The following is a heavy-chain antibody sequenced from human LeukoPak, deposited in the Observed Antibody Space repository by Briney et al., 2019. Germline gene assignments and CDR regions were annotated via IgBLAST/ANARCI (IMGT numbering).Heavy chain of an antibody. Sequence: SETLSLTCTVSGGSISSGSYYCSWIRQPAGKGLEWIGHIYKSGSTNYNPSLKSRVTVSVDTSKNQFSLKLSSVTAADTAVYYCARVYGSGSFLADYWGQGTLVTVSS. CDR3: ARVYGSGSFLADY. CDR1: GGSISSGSYY. V-gene: IGHV4-61*09. D-gene: IGHD3-10*01. CDR2: IYKSGST. J-gene: IGHJ4*02.